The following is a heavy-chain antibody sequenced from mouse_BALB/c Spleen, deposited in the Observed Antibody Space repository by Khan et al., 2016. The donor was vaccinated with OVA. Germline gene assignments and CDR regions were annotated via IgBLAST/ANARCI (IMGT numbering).Heavy chain of an antibody. CDR2: INPHIGET. CDR1: GYSFTGYF. D-gene: IGHD2-13*01. J-gene: IGHJ2*01. Sequence: EVQLQQSGPELVKPGASVKISCKASGYSFTGYFMNWVMQSHGKSLEWIGRINPHIGETFYNQTFKGKATLTVDESSSTAYMELRSLASEDSAVYYWARIYRGDFDYWGQGTAVTVSS. CDR3: ARIYRGDFDY. V-gene: IGHV1-20*02.